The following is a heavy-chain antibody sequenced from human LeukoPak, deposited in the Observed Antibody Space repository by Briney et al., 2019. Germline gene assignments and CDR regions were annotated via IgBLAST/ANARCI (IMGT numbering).Heavy chain of an antibody. V-gene: IGHV3-73*01. CDR3: AKLNDYYGSGSYYNG. J-gene: IGHJ4*02. CDR1: GFTFSGSD. D-gene: IGHD3-10*01. Sequence: GGSLRLSCAASGFTFSGSDMHWVRQASGKGLEWVGRIRSKANSYATAYAASVKGRLTISRDDSKNTAYLQMNSLRAEDTAVYYCAKLNDYYGSGSYYNGWGQGTLVTVSS. CDR2: IRSKANSYAT.